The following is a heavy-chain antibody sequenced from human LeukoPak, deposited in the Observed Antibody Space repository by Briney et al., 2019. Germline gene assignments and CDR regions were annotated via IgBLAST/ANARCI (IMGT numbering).Heavy chain of an antibody. D-gene: IGHD1-26*01. CDR3: ARRGYVGANGQVDY. V-gene: IGHV3-21*01. Sequence: GGSLRLSCAASGFTFSTYNMNWARQAPGKGLEWVSSISSTSSYIYYADSLKGRFTISRDNAKNSLYLQMNSLKAEDTAVYYCARRGYVGANGQVDYWGQGTLVTVSS. CDR1: GFTFSTYN. CDR2: ISSTSSYI. J-gene: IGHJ4*02.